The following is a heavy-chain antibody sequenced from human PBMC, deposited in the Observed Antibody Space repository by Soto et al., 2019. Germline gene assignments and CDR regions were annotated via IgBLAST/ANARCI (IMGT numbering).Heavy chain of an antibody. CDR2: ISYDGIDK. CDR3: AKDLREMATTRPHY. V-gene: IGHV3-30*18. J-gene: IGHJ4*02. Sequence: QVQLVESGGGVVQPGRSLRLSCAASGFTFSSFGIHWVRQAPGKGLGWVAVISYDGIDKNYADSVKGRFTISRENSKNMVYPQMKSLRAEDTAVYYCAKDLREMATTRPHYWGQGILVTVSS. D-gene: IGHD1-26*01. CDR1: GFTFSSFG.